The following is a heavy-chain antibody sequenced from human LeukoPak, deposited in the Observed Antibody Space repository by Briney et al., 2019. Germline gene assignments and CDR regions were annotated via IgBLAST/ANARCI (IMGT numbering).Heavy chain of an antibody. CDR2: ISSNGDST. J-gene: IGHJ6*02. CDR1: GFPFSSYA. D-gene: IGHD2-2*01. CDR3: ARDSSITNYYYGMDV. V-gene: IGHV3-64*01. Sequence: TGGSLRLSCTASGFPFSSYAMHWVRQAPGKGLEYLSGISSNGDSTYYANSVKGRLTISRDNSKNTLYLQMGSLRAEDMAVYYCARDSSITNYYYGMDVWGQGTTVTASS.